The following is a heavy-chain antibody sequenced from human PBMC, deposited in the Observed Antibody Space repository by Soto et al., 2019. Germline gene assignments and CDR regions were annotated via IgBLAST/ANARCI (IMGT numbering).Heavy chain of an antibody. Sequence: GGSLRLSCAASGFTFSDYYMSWIRQAPGKGLEWVSYISSSSSYTNYADSVKGRFTISRDNAKNSLYLQMNSLRAEDTAVYYCARVADTMVRGVYYYGMDVWGQGTTVTVS. J-gene: IGHJ6*02. CDR3: ARVADTMVRGVYYYGMDV. CDR1: GFTFSDYY. CDR2: ISSSSSYT. D-gene: IGHD3-10*01. V-gene: IGHV3-11*06.